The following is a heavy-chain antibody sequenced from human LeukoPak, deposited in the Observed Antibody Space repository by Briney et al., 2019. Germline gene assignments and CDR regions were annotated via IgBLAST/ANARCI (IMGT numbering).Heavy chain of an antibody. J-gene: IGHJ6*03. V-gene: IGHV1-2*02. Sequence: GASVKVSCKASVYTFTGYYMHWVRQAPGQGLEWMGWINPNSGGTNYAQKFQGRVTMTRDTSISTAYMELSRLRSDDTAVYYCAREYCSSTSCSNRYYYYYMDVWGKGTTVTVSS. CDR3: AREYCSSTSCSNRYYYYYMDV. CDR2: INPNSGGT. D-gene: IGHD2-2*01. CDR1: VYTFTGYY.